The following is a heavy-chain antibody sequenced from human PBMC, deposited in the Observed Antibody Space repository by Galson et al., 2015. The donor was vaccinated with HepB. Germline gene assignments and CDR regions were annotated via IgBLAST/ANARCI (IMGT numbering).Heavy chain of an antibody. V-gene: IGHV3-30-3*02. Sequence: SLRLSCAASGFTFSSYAMHWVRQAPGKGLEWVAVISYDGSNKYYADSVKGRFTISRDNSKNTLYLQMNSLRAEDTAVYYCAKQLMVYANDAFDIWGQGTMVTVSS. J-gene: IGHJ3*02. CDR2: ISYDGSNK. CDR1: GFTFSSYA. CDR3: AKQLMVYANDAFDI. D-gene: IGHD2-8*01.